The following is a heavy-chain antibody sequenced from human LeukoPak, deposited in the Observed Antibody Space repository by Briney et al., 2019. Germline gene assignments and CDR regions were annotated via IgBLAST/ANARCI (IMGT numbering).Heavy chain of an antibody. CDR3: ARRDISSGWSFEY. V-gene: IGHV4-4*07. J-gene: IGHJ4*02. Sequence: SETLSLTCTVSGGSISNYHWSWIRQPAGKGLEWIGQIHTSGSTNYNPPLKSRVTMSIDTPENQLSLTIRSVTAAGTAVYYCARRDISSGWSFEYWGQGTLVTVSS. CDR2: IHTSGST. D-gene: IGHD6-19*01. CDR1: GGSISNYH.